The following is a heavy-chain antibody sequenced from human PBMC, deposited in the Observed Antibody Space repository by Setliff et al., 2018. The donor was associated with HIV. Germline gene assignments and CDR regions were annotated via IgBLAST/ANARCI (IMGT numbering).Heavy chain of an antibody. CDR3: ARPYFHQSSDAFQI. D-gene: IGHD3-22*01. Sequence: GESLKISCKGSGYSFTSYWVAWVRQMPGRGPEWMGSIYAADSDVTYNPSFQGQVTISADKSISTAYLQWSSLKASDTAMYYCARPYFHQSSDAFQIWGQGTMVTVSS. J-gene: IGHJ3*02. V-gene: IGHV5-51*01. CDR2: IYAADSDV. CDR1: GYSFTSYW.